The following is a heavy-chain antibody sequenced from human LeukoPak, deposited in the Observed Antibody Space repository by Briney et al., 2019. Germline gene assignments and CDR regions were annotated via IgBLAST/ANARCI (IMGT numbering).Heavy chain of an antibody. D-gene: IGHD5-18*01. CDR1: RGSVTNYY. V-gene: IGHV4-59*08. CDR3: ARHVSDGYNYFNY. CDR2: IYYSGST. Sequence: PSETLSLTCTVSRGSVTNYYWSWIRQPPGKGLEWIGYIYYSGSTNFNPSLKSRVTMSVDTSKNQFSLKLSSVTAADTAMYFCARHVSDGYNYFNYWGQGTLVTVSA. J-gene: IGHJ4*02.